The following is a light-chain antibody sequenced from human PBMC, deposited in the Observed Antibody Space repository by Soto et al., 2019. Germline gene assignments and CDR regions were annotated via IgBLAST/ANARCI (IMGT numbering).Light chain of an antibody. CDR2: DVT. J-gene: IGLJ2*01. Sequence: QSALTHPPSASGSPGQSVTVSCTGTSSDVGTHGYVSWYQQHAGKAPKLMIYDVTKRPSGVTDRFSGSKSANPASLTVSGLQAEDEADYYCMCYAGGNNRVVGGGTKLTVL. CDR3: MCYAGGNNRV. CDR1: SSDVGTHGY. V-gene: IGLV2-8*01.